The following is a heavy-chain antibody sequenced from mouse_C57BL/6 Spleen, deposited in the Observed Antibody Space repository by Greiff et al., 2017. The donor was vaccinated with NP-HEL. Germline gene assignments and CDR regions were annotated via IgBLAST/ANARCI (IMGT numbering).Heavy chain of an antibody. CDR1: GFNIKDYY. CDR3: ARAPYGSSYGFYFDY. V-gene: IGHV14-1*01. CDR2: IDPEAGDP. D-gene: IGHD1-1*01. J-gene: IGHJ2*01. Sequence: VQLQQSGAELVRPGASVKLSCTASGFNIKDYYMHWVKQRPEQGLEWIGRIDPEAGDPEYAPKFRGKATLTADTSSNTAYLQLSSLTTEDSAIYYCARAPYGSSYGFYFDYWGQGTTLTVSS.